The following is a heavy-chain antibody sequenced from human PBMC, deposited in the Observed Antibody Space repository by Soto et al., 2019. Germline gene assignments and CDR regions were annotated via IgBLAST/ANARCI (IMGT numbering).Heavy chain of an antibody. CDR2: IWFDGNSK. CDR1: GFSLNSRG. CDR3: ARDRKDFYVDWYFDL. D-gene: IGHD3-10*02. J-gene: IGHJ2*01. Sequence: QVQLAESGGGVVQPGGSLRLSCVVSGFSLNSRGMHWVRQAPGKGLEWVAVIWFDGNSKYYADSVKGRFTISRDTSKNTLYLQMNSLRAEDTAVYSCARDRKDFYVDWYFDLWGRGTLVAVSA. V-gene: IGHV3-33*01.